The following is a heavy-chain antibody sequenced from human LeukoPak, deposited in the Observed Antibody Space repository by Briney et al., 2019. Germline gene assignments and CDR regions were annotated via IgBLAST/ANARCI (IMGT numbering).Heavy chain of an antibody. CDR3: ASAPSSGYLGFDY. D-gene: IGHD3-22*01. V-gene: IGHV4-39*07. CDR2: IYYTRST. Sequence: PSETLSLTCTVSGGSISSSSYYWGWIRQPPGKGLEWIGSIYYTRSTYYNPSLKSRVTISVDRSKNQFSLKLSSVTAADTAVYYCASAPSSGYLGFDYWGQGTLVTVSS. J-gene: IGHJ4*02. CDR1: GGSISSSSYY.